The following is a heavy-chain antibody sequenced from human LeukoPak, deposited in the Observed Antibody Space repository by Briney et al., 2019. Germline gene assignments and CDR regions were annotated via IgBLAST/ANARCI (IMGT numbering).Heavy chain of an antibody. Sequence: GESLKISCKGSGYSFTSYWISWVRQMPGKGLEWMGRIDPSDSYTNYSPSFQGQVTISADKSISTAYLQWSSLKASDTAMYYCARPSYYDSGGYSNYWYFDLWGRGTLVTVSS. D-gene: IGHD3-22*01. CDR1: GYSFTSYW. CDR2: IDPSDSYT. V-gene: IGHV5-10-1*04. CDR3: ARPSYYDSGGYSNYWYFDL. J-gene: IGHJ2*01.